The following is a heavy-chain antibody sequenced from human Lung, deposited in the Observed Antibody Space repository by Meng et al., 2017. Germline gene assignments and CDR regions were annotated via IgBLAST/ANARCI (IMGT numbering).Heavy chain of an antibody. CDR3: ARGPTTMAHDFDY. Sequence: GGGGLKPSETLSLACVVSGGSFSDYYWSWIRQPPGKGLEWIGEINHSGSTNYNPSLESRATISVDTSQNNLSLKLSSVTAADSAVYYCARGPTTMAHDFDYWGQGTLVTVSS. V-gene: IGHV4-34*01. D-gene: IGHD4-11*01. CDR1: GGSFSDYY. J-gene: IGHJ4*02. CDR2: INHSGST.